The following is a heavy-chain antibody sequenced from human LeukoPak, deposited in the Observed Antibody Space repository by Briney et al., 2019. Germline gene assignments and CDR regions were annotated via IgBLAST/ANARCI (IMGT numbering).Heavy chain of an antibody. CDR3: ARAHSYSTSSLPGY. CDR2: INTNTGNP. J-gene: IGHJ4*02. CDR1: GYTFISYV. Sequence: ASVKVSCKASGYTFISYVMTWVRQAPGQGLEWMGWINTNTGNPTYAQGFTGRFVFSLDTSVSTAYLQISSLKAEDTAVYYCARAHSYSTSSLPGYWGQGTLVTVSS. V-gene: IGHV7-4-1*02. D-gene: IGHD6-6*01.